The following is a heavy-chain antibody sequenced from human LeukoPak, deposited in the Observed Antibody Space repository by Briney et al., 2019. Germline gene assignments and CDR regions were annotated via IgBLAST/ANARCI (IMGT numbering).Heavy chain of an antibody. CDR3: AKRSCSGGRCYFDY. CDR1: GFTFNNYA. D-gene: IGHD2-15*01. CDR2: INWNSGST. J-gene: IGHJ4*02. V-gene: IGHV3-9*01. Sequence: GGSLRLSCAVSGFTFNNYAMYWVRQVPGKGLEWVSGINWNSGSTVYADSVKGRFTISRDNSKNALYLQMNSLRAEDTAFYYCAKRSCSGGRCYFDYWGQGTLVTVSS.